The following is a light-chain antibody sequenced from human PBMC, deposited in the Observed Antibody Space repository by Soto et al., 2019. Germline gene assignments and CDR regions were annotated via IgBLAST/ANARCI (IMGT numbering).Light chain of an antibody. J-gene: IGKJ2*03. Sequence: ESVLSQSPGTLSLSPGEGATLSCRSSRIVISNYLAWYQKKPGQAPRLLIYGASNRATGVTDRFSGSGSGTCFTLTIRGLESEDFAVYFCQKYDTSQSSFGQGTKLE. CDR1: RIVISNY. V-gene: IGKV3-20*01. CDR2: GAS. CDR3: QKYDTSQSS.